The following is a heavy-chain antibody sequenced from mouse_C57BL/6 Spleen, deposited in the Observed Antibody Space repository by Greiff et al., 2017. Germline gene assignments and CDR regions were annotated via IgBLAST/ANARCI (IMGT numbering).Heavy chain of an antibody. J-gene: IGHJ4*01. V-gene: IGHV1-9*01. Sequence: LQESGAELMKPGASVRLSCKATGYTFTGYWIEWVKQRPGHGLEWIGEILPGSGSTNYNEKFKGKATFTADPSSNTAYMQLSSLTTEDSAIYYWASGYGSSYEGAMDYWGQGTSVTVSS. D-gene: IGHD1-1*01. CDR2: ILPGSGST. CDR3: ASGYGSSYEGAMDY. CDR1: GYTFTGYW.